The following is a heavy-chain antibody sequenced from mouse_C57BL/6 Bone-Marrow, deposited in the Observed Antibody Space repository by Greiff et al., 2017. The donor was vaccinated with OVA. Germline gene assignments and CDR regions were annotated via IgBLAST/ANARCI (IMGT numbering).Heavy chain of an antibody. J-gene: IGHJ1*03. D-gene: IGHD1-1*01. CDR1: GFSLTSYG. CDR2: IWSGGST. V-gene: IGHV2-2*01. Sequence: VQLQQSGPGLVQPSQSLSITCTVSGFSLTSYGVHWVRQSPGKGLEWLGVIWSGGSTDYNAAFISRLSISKDNSKSQVFFKMNSLQADDTAIYDCARPYGSSHWYFDVWGTGTTVTVSS. CDR3: ARPYGSSHWYFDV.